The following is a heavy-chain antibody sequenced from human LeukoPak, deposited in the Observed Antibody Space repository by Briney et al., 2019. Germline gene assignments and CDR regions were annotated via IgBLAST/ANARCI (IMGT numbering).Heavy chain of an antibody. J-gene: IGHJ4*02. V-gene: IGHV3-48*03. CDR1: GFRFSSYE. Sequence: GGSLRVSCAASGFRFSSYEMNWVRQAPGKGLEWVSYISSSGSTIHYADSVKGRFTISRDNSKNTLYLQINSLRDEDTAVYYCGKRGHFYGSTDPYYIDYWGQGNLAPVSS. CDR2: ISSSGSTI. CDR3: GKRGHFYGSTDPYYIDY. D-gene: IGHD3-10*01.